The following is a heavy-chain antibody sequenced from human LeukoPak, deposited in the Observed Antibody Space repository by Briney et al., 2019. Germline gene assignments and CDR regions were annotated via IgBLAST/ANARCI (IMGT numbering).Heavy chain of an antibody. J-gene: IGHJ6*03. CDR2: INHSGST. Sequence: PSETLSLTCAVYGGSFSGYYWSWIRQPPGKGLEWIGEINHSGSTNYSPSLKSRVTISVDTSKNQFSLKLSSVTAADTAVYYCARVSSSPTYYYYYMDVWGKGTTVTVSS. CDR3: ARVSSSPTYYYYYMDV. V-gene: IGHV4-34*01. D-gene: IGHD6-6*01. CDR1: GGSFSGYY.